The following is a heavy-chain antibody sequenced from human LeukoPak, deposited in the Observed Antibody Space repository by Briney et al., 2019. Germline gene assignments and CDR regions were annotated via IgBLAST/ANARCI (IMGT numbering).Heavy chain of an antibody. V-gene: IGHV3-23*01. Sequence: GGSLRLSSAASGFTFSSYAMGWVRQAPGKGPDWVSSISGSGGHTYFADSVRGRFTISRDNSKNTLDLQMNSLKVEDTAVYYCAKVHYYDSSGYLEYWGQGTLVTVSS. CDR1: GFTFSSYA. D-gene: IGHD3-22*01. J-gene: IGHJ4*02. CDR2: ISGSGGHT. CDR3: AKVHYYDSSGYLEY.